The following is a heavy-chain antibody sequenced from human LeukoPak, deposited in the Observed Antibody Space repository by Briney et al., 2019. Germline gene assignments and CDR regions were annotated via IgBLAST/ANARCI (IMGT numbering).Heavy chain of an antibody. V-gene: IGHV3-21*01. D-gene: IGHD2-15*01. CDR1: GFTVSTNC. J-gene: IGHJ6*02. CDR3: ARDANYRGYCSGGSCYNYYYGMDV. Sequence: NPGGSLRLSCAASGFTVSTNCMTWVRQAPGKGLEWVSSISSSSSYIYYADSVKGRFTISRDNAKNSLYLQMNSLRAEDTAVYYCARDANYRGYCSGGSCYNYYYGMDVWGQGTTVTVS. CDR2: ISSSSSYI.